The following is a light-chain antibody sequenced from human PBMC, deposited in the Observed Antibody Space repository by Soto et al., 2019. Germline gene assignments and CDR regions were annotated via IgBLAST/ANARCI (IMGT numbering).Light chain of an antibody. CDR2: GAS. J-gene: IGKJ1*01. CDR3: QQYGSSPRT. Sequence: ENELTQSLGTLSLSPVERASISCRSSQSVRSDYLAWYQQKPGQAPRLHIYGASTRATGIPDRFTGSGSGTDFTLTISRLEPEDFAVYYCQQYGSSPRTFGQGTKVDI. CDR1: QSVRSDY. V-gene: IGKV3-20*01.